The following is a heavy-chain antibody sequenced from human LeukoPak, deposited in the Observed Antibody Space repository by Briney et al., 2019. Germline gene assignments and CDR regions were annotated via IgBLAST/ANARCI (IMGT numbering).Heavy chain of an antibody. CDR2: IKSKTDGGTT. V-gene: IGHV3-15*01. CDR1: GFTFSNVW. CDR3: SSTRGYYYYYYMDV. D-gene: IGHD2-2*01. Sequence: PGGSLRLSCAASGFTFSNVWMSWVRQAPGKGLEWVGRIKSKTDGGTTDYAAPVKGRFTISRDDSKNTLYLQMNSLKTEDTAVYYCSSTRGYYYYYYMDVWGKGTTVTVSS. J-gene: IGHJ6*03.